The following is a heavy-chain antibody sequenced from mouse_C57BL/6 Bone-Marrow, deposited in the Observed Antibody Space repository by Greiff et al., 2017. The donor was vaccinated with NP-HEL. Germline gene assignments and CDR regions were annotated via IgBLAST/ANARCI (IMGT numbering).Heavy chain of an antibody. CDR3: ARHGGLRRSWFAY. J-gene: IGHJ3*01. V-gene: IGHV5-6*01. Sequence: VQRVESGGDLVKPGGSLKLSCAASGFTFSSYGMSWVRQTPDTRLEWVATISSGGSYTYYPDSVKGRFTISRDNAKNTLYLQMSSLKSEDTAMYYCARHGGLRRSWFAYWGQGTLVTVSA. D-gene: IGHD2-4*01. CDR2: ISSGGSYT. CDR1: GFTFSSYG.